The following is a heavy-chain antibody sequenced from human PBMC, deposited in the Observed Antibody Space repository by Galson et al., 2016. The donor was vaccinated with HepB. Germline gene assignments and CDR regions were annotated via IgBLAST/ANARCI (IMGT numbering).Heavy chain of an antibody. Sequence: SLRLSCAASGFVFSNFGLSWVRQAPGKGLEWVASISTRRPTYYSDSVQGRLTISRDNSNNTLYLQMNGLRAEETAAYYCAKERLVRRIFDHWGQGTLLTVSS. J-gene: IGHJ4*02. V-gene: IGHV3-23*01. CDR2: ISTRRPT. CDR3: AKERLVRRIFDH. D-gene: IGHD1-1*01. CDR1: GFVFSNFG.